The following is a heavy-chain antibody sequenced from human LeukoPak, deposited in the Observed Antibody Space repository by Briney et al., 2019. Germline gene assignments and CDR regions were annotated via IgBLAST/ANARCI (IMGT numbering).Heavy chain of an antibody. CDR1: GYTFSGYY. CDR3: ARVGITIFGVVIYYYYGMDV. V-gene: IGHV1-2*02. CDR2: INPNSGDT. J-gene: IGHJ6*02. Sequence: GASVKVSCKASGYTFSGYYMHWVRQAPGQGLEWMGWINPNSGDTIYAQKFQGRVTMTRDTSISTAYMELSRLRSDDTAVYYCARVGITIFGVVIYYYYGMDVWGQGTTVTVSS. D-gene: IGHD3-3*01.